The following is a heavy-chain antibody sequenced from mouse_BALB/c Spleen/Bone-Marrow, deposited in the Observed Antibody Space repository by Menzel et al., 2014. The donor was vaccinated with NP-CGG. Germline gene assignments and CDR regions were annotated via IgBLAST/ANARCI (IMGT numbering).Heavy chain of an antibody. CDR3: ARVWYFDY. CDR2: INSNGGST. CDR1: GFTFSSYG. V-gene: IGHV5-6-3*01. Sequence: DVMLVESGGGLVQPGGSLKLSCAASGFTFSSYGMSWVRQTPDKRLELVATINSNGGSTYYPDSVKGRSTISRDNAKNTLYLQMSSLKSEDTAMYYCARVWYFDYWGQGTSLTVSS. J-gene: IGHJ2*03.